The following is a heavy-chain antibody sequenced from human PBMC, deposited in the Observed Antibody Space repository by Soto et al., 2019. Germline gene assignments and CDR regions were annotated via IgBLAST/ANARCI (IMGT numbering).Heavy chain of an antibody. V-gene: IGHV3-15*01. D-gene: IGHD2-2*01. CDR1: GFTFTNAW. CDR2: IKSKTDGGTT. CDR3: VTDRLV. J-gene: IGHJ4*02. Sequence: EVQLVESGGGLVKPGGSLRLSCAASGFTFTNAWRNWVRQAPGKGLESIGSIKSKTDGGTTDYTAPVKGRFIISRDDSKNTLFLQMSSLQIEDTAVYYCVTDRLVWGQGTLVTVFS.